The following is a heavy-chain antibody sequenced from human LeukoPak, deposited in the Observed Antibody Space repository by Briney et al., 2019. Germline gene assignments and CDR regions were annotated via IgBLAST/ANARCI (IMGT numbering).Heavy chain of an antibody. D-gene: IGHD3-10*01. CDR1: GGSISSGGYY. Sequence: SQTLSLTCTVSGGSISSGGYYWSWIRQPPGKGLEWIGYIYHSGSTYYNPSLKSRVTISVDRSKNQFSLKLSSVTAADTAVYYCARSTRYYYGSGSYFVDYWGQGTLVTVSS. V-gene: IGHV4-30-2*01. J-gene: IGHJ4*02. CDR3: ARSTRYYYGSGSYFVDY. CDR2: IYHSGST.